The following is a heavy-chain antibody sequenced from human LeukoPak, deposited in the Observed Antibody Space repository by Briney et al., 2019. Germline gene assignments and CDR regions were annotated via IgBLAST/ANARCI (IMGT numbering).Heavy chain of an antibody. V-gene: IGHV3-43*02. CDR3: AKDKRDGSGSYYGSAGADYGMDA. CDR2: ISGDGGST. Sequence: GGSLRLSCAASGFTFDDYAMHWVRQAPGKGLEWVSLISGDGGSTYYADSVKGRFTISRDNSKNSLYLQMNSLRTEDTALYYCAKDKRDGSGSYYGSAGADYGMDAWGQGTTVTVSS. D-gene: IGHD3-10*01. J-gene: IGHJ6*02. CDR1: GFTFDDYA.